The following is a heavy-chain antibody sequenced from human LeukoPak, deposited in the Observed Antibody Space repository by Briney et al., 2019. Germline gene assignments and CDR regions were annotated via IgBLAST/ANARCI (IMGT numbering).Heavy chain of an antibody. CDR1: GFTFSSYW. Sequence: GGSLRLSCAASGFTFSSYWMTWVRQTPEKGLEWVANIKRDGSQTHYEDSVKGRFTVFRDNAKNSLYLQMNSLRAEDTAVYYCARDLFRSGYGDYADFDYWGQGTLVTVSS. CDR2: IKRDGSQT. V-gene: IGHV3-7*01. J-gene: IGHJ4*02. CDR3: ARDLFRSGYGDYADFDY. D-gene: IGHD4-17*01.